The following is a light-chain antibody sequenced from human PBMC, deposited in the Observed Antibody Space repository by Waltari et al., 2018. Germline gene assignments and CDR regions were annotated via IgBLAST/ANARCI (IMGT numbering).Light chain of an antibody. CDR2: GAS. J-gene: IGKJ5*01. Sequence: ELVLTQSPGTLSLAPGESATLSFRASQSVSRTYLGWYQQKPAQAPRLLIYGASSRATGIPDRFSGSGSGTDFTLTISRLEPEDFAVYYCQQYGSSPPITFGQGTRLEIK. CDR1: QSVSRTY. CDR3: QQYGSSPPIT. V-gene: IGKV3-20*01.